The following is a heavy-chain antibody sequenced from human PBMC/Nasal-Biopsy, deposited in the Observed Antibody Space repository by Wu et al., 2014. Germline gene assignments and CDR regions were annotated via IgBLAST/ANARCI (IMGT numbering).Heavy chain of an antibody. D-gene: IGHD3-22*01. CDR1: GGTFGSYA. V-gene: IGHV1-69*04. CDR2: VIPILGMA. CDR3: ARAQRDYYDSSGYNFFDAFNI. Sequence: VKVSCKASGGTFGSYAIGWVRQAPGQGLEWMGRVIPILGMANYAKKSQGRVTITADKSTSTAYMELTTLTSGDTAVYYCARAQRDYYDSSGYNFFDAFNIWGQGTLVTVSS. J-gene: IGHJ3*02.